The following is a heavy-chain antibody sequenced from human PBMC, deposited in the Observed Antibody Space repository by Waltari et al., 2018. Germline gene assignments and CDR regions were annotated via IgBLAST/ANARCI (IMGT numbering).Heavy chain of an antibody. CDR3: ARHLAAAGVDY. CDR2: IYYSGST. V-gene: IGHV4-59*01. J-gene: IGHJ4*02. D-gene: IGHD6-13*01. Sequence: QVQLQESGPGLVKPSETLSLTCTVSGGSISSYYWSWIRQPPGKGLEWIGYIYYSGSTNYNPSLKSRVTISVDTSKNQFSLKLSSVTAADTAVYYCARHLAAAGVDYWGQGTLVTVSS. CDR1: GGSISSYY.